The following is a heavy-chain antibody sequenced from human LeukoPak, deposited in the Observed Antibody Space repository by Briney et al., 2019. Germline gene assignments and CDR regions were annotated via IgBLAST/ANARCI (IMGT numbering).Heavy chain of an antibody. CDR1: GFTFSSYG. Sequence: GGSLRLSCAASGFTFSSYGMHWVRQAPGKGLEWVAVISYDGSNKYYADSVKGRFTISRDNSKNTLYLQMNSLRAEDTAVYYCAREAAYCGGDCPFDYWGQGTLVTVSS. CDR3: AREAAYCGGDCPFDY. V-gene: IGHV3-30*03. J-gene: IGHJ4*02. CDR2: ISYDGSNK. D-gene: IGHD2-21*02.